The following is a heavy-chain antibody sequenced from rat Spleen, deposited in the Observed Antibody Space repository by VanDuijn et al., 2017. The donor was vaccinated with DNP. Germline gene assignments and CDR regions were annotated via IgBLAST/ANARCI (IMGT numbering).Heavy chain of an antibody. Sequence: EVKLVESGGGLVQPGRSLKLSCAASGFNFNDYWMGWVRQAPGKGLEWIGEINKDSSIINYTPSLKDKFTISRDNAQNTLYLQMSKLGSDDTAIYYCTTRGDGFDNWFAYWGQGTLVTVSS. CDR2: INKDSSII. D-gene: IGHD1-11*01. J-gene: IGHJ3*01. V-gene: IGHV4-2*01. CDR1: GFNFNDYW. CDR3: TTRGDGFDNWFAY.